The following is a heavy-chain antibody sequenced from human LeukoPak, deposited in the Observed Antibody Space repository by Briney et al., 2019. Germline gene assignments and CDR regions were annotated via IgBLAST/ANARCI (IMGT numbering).Heavy chain of an antibody. CDR3: ARGRSSSWSSFDY. CDR1: GGSISSGDYY. J-gene: IGHJ4*02. D-gene: IGHD6-13*01. Sequence: SQTLSLTCTVSGGSISSGDYYWSWIRQPPGKGLEWIGYNYNNGRTYYNPSLKSRVTITVDTSKNLFSLKVSSVTAADAAVYYCARGRSSSWSSFDYWGQGTLVTVSS. CDR2: NYNNGRT. V-gene: IGHV4-30-4*01.